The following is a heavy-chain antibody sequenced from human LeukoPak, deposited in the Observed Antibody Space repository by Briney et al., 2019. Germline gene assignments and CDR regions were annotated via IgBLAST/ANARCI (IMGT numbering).Heavy chain of an antibody. CDR1: GFTFSSYA. Sequence: PGGSLRLSCAASGFTFSSYAMSWVRQAPGKGLEWVSAISGSGGSTYYADSVKGWLTISRDNSKNTLYLQMNSLRAEDTAVYYCAKLVPSDDFWSGYLGWFDPWGQGTLVTVSS. CDR2: ISGSGGST. J-gene: IGHJ5*02. V-gene: IGHV3-23*01. D-gene: IGHD3-3*01. CDR3: AKLVPSDDFWSGYLGWFDP.